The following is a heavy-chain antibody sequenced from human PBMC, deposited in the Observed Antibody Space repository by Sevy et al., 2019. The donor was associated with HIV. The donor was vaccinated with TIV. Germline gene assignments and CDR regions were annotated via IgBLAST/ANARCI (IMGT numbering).Heavy chain of an antibody. CDR2: ISYDGSNK. CDR3: ARDRGATAVALRVDY. CDR1: VFTFSSYA. J-gene: IGHJ4*02. D-gene: IGHD2-15*01. V-gene: IGHV3-30*04. Sequence: GGSLRLSCAASVFTFSSYAMHWVRQAPGKGLEWVAVISYDGSNKYYADSVKGRLTISRDNSKSTLYVQMNSLRVEDTVVYYCARDRGATAVALRVDYWGQGTLVTVSS.